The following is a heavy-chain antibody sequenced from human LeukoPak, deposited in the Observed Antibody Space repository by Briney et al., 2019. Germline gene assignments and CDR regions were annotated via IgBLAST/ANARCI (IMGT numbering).Heavy chain of an antibody. CDR1: GFTFSSYA. V-gene: IGHV3-23*01. CDR3: ARSALGFFDY. D-gene: IGHD3-10*01. CDR2: ISGSGGST. Sequence: GGSLRLSCAASGFTFSSYAMSWVRQAPGKGLEWVSAISGSGGSTYCADSVKGRFTISRDNSKNTLFLQMNSLRAEDTAVYYCARSALGFFDYWGQGTLVTVSS. J-gene: IGHJ4*02.